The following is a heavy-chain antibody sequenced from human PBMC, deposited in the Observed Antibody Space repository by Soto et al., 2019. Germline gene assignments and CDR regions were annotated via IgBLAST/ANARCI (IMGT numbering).Heavy chain of an antibody. Sequence: GGSLRLSCAASGFPFNNYDMLWVRQAPGKGLEWASTFGSAGDIYYSDSVKGRFTISRDNARKSLYLQMNSLRAADTAVYYCARGGPNWDYYFYGMDVWGQGTTVTVSS. V-gene: IGHV3-13*01. CDR3: ARGGPNWDYYFYGMDV. CDR2: FGSAGDI. J-gene: IGHJ6*02. CDR1: GFPFNNYD. D-gene: IGHD3-16*01.